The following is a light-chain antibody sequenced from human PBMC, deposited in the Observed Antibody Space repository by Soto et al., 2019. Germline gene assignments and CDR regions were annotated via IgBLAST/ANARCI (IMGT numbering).Light chain of an antibody. Sequence: EIMLTQSPGTLSLSPGEGATLSCRASQSVTSNYLAWYQLKPGQPPRLLIYNASRRATGIPDRFSGSGSGTDFTLTISRLEPEDFAVYYCQQYVGSPPWTFGQGTKVEI. J-gene: IGKJ1*01. CDR1: QSVTSNY. V-gene: IGKV3-20*01. CDR3: QQYVGSPPWT. CDR2: NAS.